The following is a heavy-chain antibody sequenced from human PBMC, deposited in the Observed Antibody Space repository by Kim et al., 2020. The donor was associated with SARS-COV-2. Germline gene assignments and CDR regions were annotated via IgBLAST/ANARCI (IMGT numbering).Heavy chain of an antibody. V-gene: IGHV3-23*01. CDR3: AKDGGGYSSSWYYGY. Sequence: GSVKGRFTISRDNSKNTLYLQMNSLRAEDTAVYYCAKDGGGYSSSWYYGYWGQGTLVTVSS. D-gene: IGHD6-13*01. J-gene: IGHJ4*02.